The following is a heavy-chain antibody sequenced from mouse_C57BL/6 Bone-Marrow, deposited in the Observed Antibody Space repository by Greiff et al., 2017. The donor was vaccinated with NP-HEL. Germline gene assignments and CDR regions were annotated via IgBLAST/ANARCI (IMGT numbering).Heavy chain of an antibody. J-gene: IGHJ4*01. Sequence: QVQLQQSGAELVRPGTSVKVSCKASGYAFTNYLIEWVKQRPGQGLEWIGVINPGSGGTNYNEKFKGKATLTADKSSSTAYRQLSSLTSEDSAVYFCARFDYDASYAMDYWGQGTSVTVSS. V-gene: IGHV1-54*01. CDR2: INPGSGGT. CDR3: ARFDYDASYAMDY. D-gene: IGHD2-4*01. CDR1: GYAFTNYL.